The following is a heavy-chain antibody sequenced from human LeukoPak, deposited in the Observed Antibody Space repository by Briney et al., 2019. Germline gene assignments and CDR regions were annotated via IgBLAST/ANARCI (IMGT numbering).Heavy chain of an antibody. J-gene: IGHJ4*02. D-gene: IGHD2-8*01. CDR1: GYTFTSYA. CDR2: INTNTGNP. Sequence: ASVKVSCKASGYTFTSYAMNWVRQAPGQGLEWMGWINTNTGNPTYAQGFTGRSVFSLDTSVSTAYLQISSLTAEDTAVYYCARVGCINGVCYRNDYWGQGTLVTVSS. CDR3: ARVGCINGVCYRNDY. V-gene: IGHV7-4-1*02.